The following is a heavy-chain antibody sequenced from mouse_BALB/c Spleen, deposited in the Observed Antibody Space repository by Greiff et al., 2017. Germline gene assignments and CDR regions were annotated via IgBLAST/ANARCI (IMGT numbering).Heavy chain of an antibody. CDR2: IWAGGST. CDR1: GFSLTSSG. CDR3: AREDYRLYYFDY. D-gene: IGHD2-14*01. V-gene: IGHV2-9*02. Sequence: QVQLKESGPGLVAPSQSLSITCTVSGFSLTSSGVHWVRQPPGKGLEWLGVIWAGGSTNYNSALMSRLSISKDNSKSQVFLKMNSLQTDDTAMYYCAREDYRLYYFDYWGQGTTLTVSS. J-gene: IGHJ2*01.